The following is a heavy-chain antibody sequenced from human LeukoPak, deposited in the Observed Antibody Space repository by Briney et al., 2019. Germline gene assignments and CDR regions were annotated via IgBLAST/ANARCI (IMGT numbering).Heavy chain of an antibody. CDR1: GYSFTSYW. CDR2: IYRGDSDN. Sequence: GESLKIFCKGSGYSFTSYWIGRVRQMPGKGLEWMGIIYRGDSDNRYSPSFQGQVTISADKSLSTAYLQWSSLKASDTAMYYCARRHQVVYAIDYWGQGTLVTVSS. D-gene: IGHD2-8*02. V-gene: IGHV5-51*01. CDR3: ARRHQVVYAIDY. J-gene: IGHJ4*02.